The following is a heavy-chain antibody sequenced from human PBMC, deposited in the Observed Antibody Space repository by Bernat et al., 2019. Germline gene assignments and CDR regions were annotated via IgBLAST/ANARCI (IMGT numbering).Heavy chain of an antibody. V-gene: IGHV4-39*01. CDR3: AVYSSSLGYFDY. J-gene: IGHJ4*02. Sequence: QLQLQESGPGLVKPSETLPLPCTVSGGSISSSRYYWGWIRQPPGKGLEWVGSIYYSGSTYYNPSLKSRVTISVDTSKNQFSLKLSSVPAADTAVYYCAVYSSSLGYFDYWGQGTLVTVSS. CDR1: GGSISSSRYY. CDR2: IYYSGST. D-gene: IGHD6-6*01.